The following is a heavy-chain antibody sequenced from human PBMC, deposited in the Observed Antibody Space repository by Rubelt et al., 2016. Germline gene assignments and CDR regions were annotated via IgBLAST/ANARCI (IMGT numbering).Heavy chain of an antibody. CDR2: IYDSGST. CDR1: GGSISSSSYY. J-gene: IGHJ4*02. Sequence: QLQLQESGPGLVKPSETLSLTCTVSGGSISSSSYYWGWIRQPPGKGLEWIGSIYDSGSTYYNPSLKSRVTMSVDTTKNQSSLKLHSGPAADTAVYYCARLSSGWYYFDYGGQGTLVTVSS. CDR3: ARLSSGWYYFDY. V-gene: IGHV4-39*01. D-gene: IGHD6-19*01.